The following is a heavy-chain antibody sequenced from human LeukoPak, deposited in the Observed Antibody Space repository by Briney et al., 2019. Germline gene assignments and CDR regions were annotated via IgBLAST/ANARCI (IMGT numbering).Heavy chain of an antibody. CDR3: AKAYYYDSSGHFDY. CDR1: GFTFYSYG. V-gene: IGHV3-23*01. J-gene: IGHJ4*02. Sequence: TGGSLRLSCAASGFTFYSYGMTWVRQAPGKGLEWVSAISGSGGSTYYADSVKGRFTISRDNSKNTLYLQMNSLRAEDTAVYYCAKAYYYDSSGHFDYWGQGTLVTVSS. CDR2: ISGSGGST. D-gene: IGHD3-22*01.